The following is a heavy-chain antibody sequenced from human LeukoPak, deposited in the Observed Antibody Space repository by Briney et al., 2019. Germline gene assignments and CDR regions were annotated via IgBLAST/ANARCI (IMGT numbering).Heavy chain of an antibody. V-gene: IGHV4-59*12. CDR3: ASGVTYAFWCGKYFFDY. CDR1: GGSISSNY. J-gene: IGHJ4*02. D-gene: IGHD3-3*01. Sequence: SETLSLICTVSGGSISSNYDYWIRQPPGKGLEWIGYIYYSESTNYNPSLKSRVTISVDTSKNQFSLKLSSVTAAATAVYYCASGVTYAFWCGKYFFDYWGRGTLVTVSS. CDR2: IYYSEST.